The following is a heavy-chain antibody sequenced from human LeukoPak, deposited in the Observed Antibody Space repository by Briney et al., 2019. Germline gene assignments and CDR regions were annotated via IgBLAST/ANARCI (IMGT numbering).Heavy chain of an antibody. D-gene: IGHD3-22*01. CDR1: GGSISSGGYS. Sequence: SETLSLTCTVSGGSISSGGYSWSWIRQHPGKGLEWIGYIYYSGSTYYNPSLKSRVTISVDTSKNQFSLKLSSVTAADTAVYYCARHYYDSSGYYLYFDYWGQGTLVTVSS. J-gene: IGHJ4*02. CDR2: IYYSGST. CDR3: ARHYYDSSGYYLYFDY. V-gene: IGHV4-31*03.